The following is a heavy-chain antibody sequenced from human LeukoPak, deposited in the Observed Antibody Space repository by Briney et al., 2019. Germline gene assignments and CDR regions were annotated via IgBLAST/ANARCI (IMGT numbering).Heavy chain of an antibody. Sequence: KPSETLSLTCTVSGGSISSYYWSWIRQPPGKGLEWIGCIYYSGSTNYNPSLKSRVTISVDTSKNQFSLKLSSVTAADTAVYYCARVMLGYSYGYYFDYWGQGTLVTVSS. V-gene: IGHV4-59*01. D-gene: IGHD5-18*01. J-gene: IGHJ4*02. CDR2: IYYSGST. CDR3: ARVMLGYSYGYYFDY. CDR1: GGSISSYY.